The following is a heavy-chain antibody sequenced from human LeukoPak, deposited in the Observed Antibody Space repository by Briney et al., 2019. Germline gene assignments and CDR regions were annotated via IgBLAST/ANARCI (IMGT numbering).Heavy chain of an antibody. J-gene: IGHJ4*02. Sequence: GGSLRLSCAASGFTFSSYSMNWVRQAPGKGLEWVSSISSSSSYIYYADSVKGRFTISRDNAKNSLYPQMNSLRAEDTAVYYCARDRDGYNFVSDYWGQGTLVTVSS. V-gene: IGHV3-21*01. CDR1: GFTFSSYS. CDR2: ISSSSSYI. CDR3: ARDRDGYNFVSDY. D-gene: IGHD5-24*01.